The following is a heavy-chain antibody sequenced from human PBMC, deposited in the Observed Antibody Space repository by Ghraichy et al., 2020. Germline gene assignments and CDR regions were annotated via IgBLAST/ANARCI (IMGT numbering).Heavy chain of an antibody. V-gene: IGHV4-61*01. J-gene: IGHJ6*02. D-gene: IGHD3-10*01. CDR2: IYYSGST. CDR3: ARDYYVWFGLEV. CDR1: GGSVSSGSYY. Sequence: SETLSLTCTVSGGSVSSGSYYWSWIRQPPGKGLEWIGYIYYSGSTNYNPSLKSRVTISVDTSKNQFSLKLSSVTAADTAVYYCARDYYVWFGLEVWGQGTTVTVSS.